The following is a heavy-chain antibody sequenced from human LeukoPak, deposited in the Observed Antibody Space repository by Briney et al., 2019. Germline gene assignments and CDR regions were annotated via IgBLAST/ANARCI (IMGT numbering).Heavy chain of an antibody. Sequence: PGGSLRLSCAASGFTFSSYEMNWVRQAPGKGLEWVSSISGSGNTLYYADSVKGRFTISRDNAKNSLYLQMNSLRAEDTAVYYCAGSSWALPAYWGQGTLVTVSS. D-gene: IGHD2-15*01. CDR3: AGSSWALPAY. J-gene: IGHJ4*02. V-gene: IGHV3-48*03. CDR1: GFTFSSYE. CDR2: ISGSGNTL.